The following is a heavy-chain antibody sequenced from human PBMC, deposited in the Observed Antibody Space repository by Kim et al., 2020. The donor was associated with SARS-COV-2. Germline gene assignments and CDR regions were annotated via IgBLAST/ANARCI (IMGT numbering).Heavy chain of an antibody. Sequence: NYAQKFQGRVPITADESTTTAYMGLSSLRSDDTAIYYCARTGYVQDGFDVWGQGTMVTVSS. D-gene: IGHD3-16*01. V-gene: IGHV1-69*01. J-gene: IGHJ3*01. CDR3: ARTGYVQDGFDV.